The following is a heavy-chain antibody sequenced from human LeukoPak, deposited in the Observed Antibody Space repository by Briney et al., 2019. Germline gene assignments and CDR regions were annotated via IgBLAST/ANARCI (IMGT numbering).Heavy chain of an antibody. V-gene: IGHV3-7*01. CDR2: IKQDGSEK. CDR3: ARGEGYYDSWSGYLGRVPYYYYYMDV. Sequence: GGSLRLSCAASGFTFSSYWMSWVRQAPGKGLEWVANIKQDGSEKYYVDSVKGRFTTSRDNAKNSLYLQMNSLRAEDTAVYYCARGEGYYDSWSGYLGRVPYYYYYMDVWGKGTTVTVSS. D-gene: IGHD3-3*01. CDR1: GFTFSSYW. J-gene: IGHJ6*03.